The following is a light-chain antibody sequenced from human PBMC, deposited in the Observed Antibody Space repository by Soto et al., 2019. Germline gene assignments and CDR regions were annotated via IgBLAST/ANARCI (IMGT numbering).Light chain of an antibody. J-gene: IGKJ2*01. CDR3: QEYNNWSHT. CDR2: GAY. CDR1: QSVSSN. Sequence: EIVMTQSPATLAVSPGERATLSCRASQSVSSNLAWYQQKPGQSPRRLMYGAYSRATGIPARFSGSGSGTEFTLTISSLQSEDFAVYYCQEYNNWSHTFGQGTKLEIK. V-gene: IGKV3-15*01.